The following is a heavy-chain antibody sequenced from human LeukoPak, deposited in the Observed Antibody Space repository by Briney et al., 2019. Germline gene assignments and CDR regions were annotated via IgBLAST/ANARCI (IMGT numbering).Heavy chain of an antibody. CDR1: GFTFSSYW. J-gene: IGHJ3*02. V-gene: IGHV3-74*01. CDR2: INSDGSST. Sequence: PGGSLRLSCAASGFTFSSYWMHWVRQAPGKGLVWVSRINSDGSSTSYADSVKGRFTISRDNAKNTLYLQMNSLRAEDTAVYYCARAASGWYDAFDIWGQGTMVTVSS. D-gene: IGHD6-19*01. CDR3: ARAASGWYDAFDI.